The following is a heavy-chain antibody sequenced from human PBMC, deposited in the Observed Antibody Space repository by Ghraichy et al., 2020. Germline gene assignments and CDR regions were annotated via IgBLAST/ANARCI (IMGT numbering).Heavy chain of an antibody. CDR2: ISSSSSYI. CDR3: ARDPISGYYAD. CDR1: GFTFSSYS. V-gene: IGHV3-21*01. Sequence: GGSLRLSCAASGFTFSSYSMNWVRQAPGKGLEWVSSISSSSSYIYYADSVKGRFTISRDNAKNSLYLQMNSLRAEDTAVYYCARDPISGYYADWGQGTLVTVSS. D-gene: IGHD3-22*01. J-gene: IGHJ4*02.